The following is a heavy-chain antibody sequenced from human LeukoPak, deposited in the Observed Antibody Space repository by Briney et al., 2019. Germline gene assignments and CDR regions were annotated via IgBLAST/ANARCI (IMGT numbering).Heavy chain of an antibody. J-gene: IGHJ4*02. CDR1: GFTFSYYG. CDR2: IRYDGNDK. Sequence: GGSLRLSCAASGFTFSYYGMHWVRQAPGKGLEWVAFIRYDGNDKYYAESVKGRFTISRDTSRNTVYLQMNRLRAEDTAVYYCATLGYYYDSSGYYQDDYWGQGTLVTVSS. V-gene: IGHV3-30*02. CDR3: ATLGYYYDSSGYYQDDY. D-gene: IGHD3-22*01.